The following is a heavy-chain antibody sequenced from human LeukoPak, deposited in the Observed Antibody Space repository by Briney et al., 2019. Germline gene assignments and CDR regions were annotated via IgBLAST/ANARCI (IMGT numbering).Heavy chain of an antibody. CDR1: GFTFSDYY. CDR2: ISSSSSYT. J-gene: IGHJ4*02. CDR3: ARGGAVAGRGYPFDY. Sequence: GGSLRLSCAASGFTFSDYYMSWIRQAPGKGPGWVSYISSSSSYTNYADSVKGRFTISRDNAKNSLYLQMNSLRAEDTAVYYCARGGAVAGRGYPFDYWGQGTLVTVSS. V-gene: IGHV3-11*06. D-gene: IGHD6-19*01.